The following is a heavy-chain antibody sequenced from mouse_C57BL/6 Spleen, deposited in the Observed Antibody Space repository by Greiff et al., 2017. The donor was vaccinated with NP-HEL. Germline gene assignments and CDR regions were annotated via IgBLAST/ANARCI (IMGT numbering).Heavy chain of an antibody. J-gene: IGHJ2*01. V-gene: IGHV1-64*01. CDR2: IHPNSGST. D-gene: IGHD2-3*01. CDR3: ARGSYDGYYVGFDY. CDR1: GYTFTSYW. Sequence: QVQLQQSGAELVKPGASVKLSCKASGYTFTSYWMHWVKQRPGQGLEWIGMIHPNSGSTNYNEKFKSKATLTVDKSSSTAYMQLSSLTSEDSAVYYCARGSYDGYYVGFDYWGQGTTLTVSS.